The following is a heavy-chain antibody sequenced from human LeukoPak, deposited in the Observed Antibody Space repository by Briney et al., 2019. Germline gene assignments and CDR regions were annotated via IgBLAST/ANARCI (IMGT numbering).Heavy chain of an antibody. Sequence: PGGSLRLSCAPSGFLFSTFRMNWVRQAPGKGLEWFSYINPSSTTFYYADSVKGRFTISRDNAKNSLYLQMNSLRDGDTAIYYCAVDHTSGTIYHGLDVWGQGTTVTVSS. V-gene: IGHV3-48*02. CDR2: INPSSTTF. CDR3: AVDHTSGTIYHGLDV. J-gene: IGHJ6*02. D-gene: IGHD2-8*01. CDR1: GFLFSTFR.